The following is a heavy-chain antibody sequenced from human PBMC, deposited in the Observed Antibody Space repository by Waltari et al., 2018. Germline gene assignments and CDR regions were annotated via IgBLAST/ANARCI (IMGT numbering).Heavy chain of an antibody. CDR2: IIPILGIA. D-gene: IGHD3-22*01. CDR1: GGTFSSYT. J-gene: IGHJ4*02. Sequence: QVQLVQSGAEVKKPGSSVKVSCKASGGTFSSYTISWVRQAPGQGLEWMGRIIPILGIANYAQKFQGRVTITADKSTSTAYMELSSLRSEDTAVYYCARDPDNYDSSGYYPGYWGQGTLVTVSS. CDR3: ARDPDNYDSSGYYPGY. V-gene: IGHV1-69*08.